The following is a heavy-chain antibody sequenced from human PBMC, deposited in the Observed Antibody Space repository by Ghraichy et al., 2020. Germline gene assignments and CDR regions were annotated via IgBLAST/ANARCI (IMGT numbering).Heavy chain of an antibody. CDR3: AKEGNWNLDY. CDR1: GSTFSPYW. J-gene: IGHJ4*02. V-gene: IGHV3-74*01. CDR2: ISSDGSLT. D-gene: IGHD1-1*01. Sequence: GGSLRLSCSASGSTFSPYWMHWVRQAPGKGLVWVSRISSDGSLTHYADSVKGRVTISRDNDKKTLYLQMNSLRAEDTAVYYCAKEGNWNLDYWGQGTLVTVSS.